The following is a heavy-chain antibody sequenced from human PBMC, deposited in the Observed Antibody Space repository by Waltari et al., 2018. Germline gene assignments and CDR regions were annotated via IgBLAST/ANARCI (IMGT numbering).Heavy chain of an antibody. CDR2: TLPIFGDA. CDR1: GGTFSNYA. V-gene: IGHV1-69*01. CDR3: ARVGATVFDH. Sequence: QVQLVQSGPEMKKPGSSVKVSCKFSGGTFSNYAISWVRQAPGQGLEWMGGTLPIFGDADYEKKFQGRLTITADESTSTAYLDLSSVTSDDTAVYYCARVGATVFDHWGQGTQVTVSS. J-gene: IGHJ4*02. D-gene: IGHD3-16*01.